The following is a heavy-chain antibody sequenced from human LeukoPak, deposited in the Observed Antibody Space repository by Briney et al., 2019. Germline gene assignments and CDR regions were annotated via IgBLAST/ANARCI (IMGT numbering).Heavy chain of an antibody. J-gene: IGHJ4*02. CDR2: IYYSGST. CDR3: ARDPSSGWYPFDY. D-gene: IGHD6-19*01. Sequence: PSETLSLTCTVSGGSISSSSYYWGWIRQPPGKGLEWIGSIYYSGSTYYNPSLKSRVTISVDTSKNQFSLKLSSVTAADTAVYCCARDPSSGWYPFDYWGQGTLVTVSS. V-gene: IGHV4-39*07. CDR1: GGSISSSSYY.